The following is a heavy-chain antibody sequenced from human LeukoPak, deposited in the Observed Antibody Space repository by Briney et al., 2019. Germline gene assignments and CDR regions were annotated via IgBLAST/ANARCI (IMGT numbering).Heavy chain of an antibody. D-gene: IGHD2-2*01. CDR3: ARDYCSSTSCLFDY. CDR2: INPNSGDT. Sequence: ASVKVSCKASGYTFTGYHMHWVRQAPGQGLEWMGRINPNSGDTNYAQKFQGRVTMTRDTSISTAYMELNRLRSDDTAVYYCARDYCSSTSCLFDYWGQGTLVTVSS. V-gene: IGHV1-2*06. CDR1: GYTFTGYH. J-gene: IGHJ4*02.